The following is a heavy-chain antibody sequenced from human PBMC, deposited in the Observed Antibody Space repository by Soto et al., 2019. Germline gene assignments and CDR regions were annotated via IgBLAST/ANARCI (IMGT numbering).Heavy chain of an antibody. CDR1: GFTFSSYW. J-gene: IGHJ6*02. D-gene: IGHD3-9*01. V-gene: IGHV3-7*03. CDR2: IKQDGSEK. CDR3: ARSDILTTGRYYYYYGMDV. Sequence: PGGSLRLSCAASGFTFSSYWMSWVRQAPGKGLEWVANIKQDGSEKYYVDSVKGRFTISRDNAKNSLYLQMNSLRAEDTAVYYCARSDILTTGRYYYYYGMDVWGQGTTVTVSS.